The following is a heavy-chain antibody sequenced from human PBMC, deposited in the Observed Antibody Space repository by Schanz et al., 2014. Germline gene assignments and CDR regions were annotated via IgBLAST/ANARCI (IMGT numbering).Heavy chain of an antibody. CDR3: TRDRGALINHNDALDL. J-gene: IGHJ3*01. Sequence: VQLVESGGGLVKPGDSLRLSCAASGFIFSNYGMHWVRQAPGKGLEKVAVTSTDGTKTYYAASVRGRFTISRDNSKNTVYLQMNSLRSEDTAVYYCTRDRGALINHNDALDLWGQGTMVSVSS. CDR1: GFIFSNYG. D-gene: IGHD3-16*01. V-gene: IGHV3-30*19. CDR2: TSTDGTKT.